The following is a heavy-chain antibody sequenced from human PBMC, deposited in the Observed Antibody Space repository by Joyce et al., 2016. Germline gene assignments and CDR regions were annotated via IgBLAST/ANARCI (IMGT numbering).Heavy chain of an antibody. V-gene: IGHV1-18*01. J-gene: IGHJ2*01. CDR1: GYSFSDYG. CDR2: ISGYNCYI. D-gene: IGHD3-22*01. Sequence: QVQLVQSGAEVKKPGASVKVSCKASGYSFSDYGISWVRQAPGQGLGWMGWISGYNCYINYAQKFQGRVTMTTDTSTSTAYMERRSLRSDDTAVYYCARDSSGYYRFFDLWGRGTLVTVSS. CDR3: ARDSSGYYRFFDL.